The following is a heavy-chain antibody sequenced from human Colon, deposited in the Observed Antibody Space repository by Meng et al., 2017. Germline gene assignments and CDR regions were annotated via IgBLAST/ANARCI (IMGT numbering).Heavy chain of an antibody. D-gene: IGHD6-19*01. CDR3: ASFPPPGKQWLVTDY. V-gene: IGHV4-4*02. Sequence: QWRLQESGTVLGKPSGTLYLTGAVSGGSISSSNCGSWDRQPPGKGLEWIGEIYHSGSTNYNPSLKSRVTISVDKSKNQFSLKLSSVTAADTAVYYCASFPPPGKQWLVTDYWGQGTLVTVSS. J-gene: IGHJ4*02. CDR1: GGSISSSNC. CDR2: IYHSGST.